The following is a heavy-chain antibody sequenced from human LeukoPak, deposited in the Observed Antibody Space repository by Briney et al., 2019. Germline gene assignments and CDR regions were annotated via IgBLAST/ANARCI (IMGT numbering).Heavy chain of an antibody. V-gene: IGHV4-59*08. CDR1: GGSISSYY. Sequence: PSETLSLTCTVSGGSISSYYWSWVRQPPGKGLEWIGYIYYSGSTNYNPSLKSRVTISVDTSKNQFSLKLSSVTAADTAVYYCARGEGSGSYNRFDYWGQGTLVTVSS. D-gene: IGHD1-26*01. CDR3: ARGEGSGSYNRFDY. J-gene: IGHJ4*02. CDR2: IYYSGST.